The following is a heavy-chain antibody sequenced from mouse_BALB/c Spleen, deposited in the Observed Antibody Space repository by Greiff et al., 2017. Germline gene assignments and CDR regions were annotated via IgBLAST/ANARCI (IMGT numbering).Heavy chain of an antibody. J-gene: IGHJ3*01. Sequence: EVKLQESGPELVKPGASVKMSCKASGYTFTSYVMHWVKQKPGQGLEWIGYINPYNDGTKYNEKFKGKATLTSDKSSSTAYMELSSLTSEDSAVYYCARSTMITTGWFAYWGQGTLVTVSA. V-gene: IGHV1-14*01. CDR1: GYTFTSYV. D-gene: IGHD2-4*01. CDR3: ARSTMITTGWFAY. CDR2: INPYNDGT.